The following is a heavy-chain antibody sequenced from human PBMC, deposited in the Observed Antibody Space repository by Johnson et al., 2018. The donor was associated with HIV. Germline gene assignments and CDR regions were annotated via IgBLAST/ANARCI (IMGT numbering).Heavy chain of an antibody. V-gene: IGHV3-74*03. CDR2: INSDGSGT. J-gene: IGHJ3*02. CDR3: ARVTLVLDI. D-gene: IGHD2-8*02. CDR1: GFTFSTYW. Sequence: EQLVESGGGLVQPGGSLSLSCAASGFTFSTYWMHWVRQPPGKGLVWVSRINSDGSGTTYADSVKGRFTISRDNSKNSLYLQMNSLRAEDTAVYFCARVTLVLDIWGQGTMVTVSS.